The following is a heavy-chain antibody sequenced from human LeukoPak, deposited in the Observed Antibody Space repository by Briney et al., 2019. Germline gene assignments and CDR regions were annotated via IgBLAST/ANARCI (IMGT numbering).Heavy chain of an antibody. CDR2: IHHDGSHD. D-gene: IGHD3-9*01. CDR1: GFTFKNYP. V-gene: IGHV3-30*01. J-gene: IGHJ4*02. Sequence: GGSLRLSCVASGFTFKNYPMHWGRQAPGKGLEWVAVIHHDGSHDRYADSVKGRFTISRDNSKNTLYLQMNSLTIEDTAVYYCAKDLTGHYSVDYWGQGTLVTVSS. CDR3: AKDLTGHYSVDY.